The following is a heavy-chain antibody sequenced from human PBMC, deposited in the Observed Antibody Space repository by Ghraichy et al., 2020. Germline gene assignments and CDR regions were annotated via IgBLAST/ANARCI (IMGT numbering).Heavy chain of an antibody. CDR2: IYHSGSS. CDR1: GGSLSSGSYY. D-gene: IGHD2-2*01. J-gene: IGHJ3*02. CDR3: ARMHCGSSSCDHAFDI. Sequence: SETLSLTCTVSGGSLSSGSYYWSWIRQPPGKGLEWIGYIYHSGSSNYNPSLRSRVTISVDTPKNQFSLKLTSVTAADTAVYYCARMHCGSSSCDHAFDIWGQGTMVTVSS. V-gene: IGHV4-61*01.